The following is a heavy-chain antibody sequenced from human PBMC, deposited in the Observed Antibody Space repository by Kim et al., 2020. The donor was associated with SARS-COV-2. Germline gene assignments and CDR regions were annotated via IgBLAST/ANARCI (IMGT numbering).Heavy chain of an antibody. CDR2: IYYSGST. D-gene: IGHD1-1*01. V-gene: IGHV4-39*01. CDR1: GGSISSSSYY. Sequence: SETLSLTCTVSGGSISSSSYYWGWIRQPPGKGLEWIGSIYYSGSTYYNPSLKSRVTISVDTSKNQFSLKLSSVTAADTAVYYCARGNEGRTGTTHYFDYWGQGTLVTVSS. CDR3: ARGNEGRTGTTHYFDY. J-gene: IGHJ4*02.